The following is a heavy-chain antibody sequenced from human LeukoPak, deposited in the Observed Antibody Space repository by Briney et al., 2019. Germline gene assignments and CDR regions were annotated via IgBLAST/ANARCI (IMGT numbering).Heavy chain of an antibody. J-gene: IGHJ3*02. D-gene: IGHD2-2*02. Sequence: ASVKVSCKASGYTFTSYYMHWVRQAPVQGLEWMGIINPSGGSTSYAQKFQGRVTMTRDTSTSTVYMELSSLRSEDTAVYYCARQGSDTDAFDIWGQGTMVTVSS. CDR3: ARQGSDTDAFDI. V-gene: IGHV1-46*03. CDR2: INPSGGST. CDR1: GYTFTSYY.